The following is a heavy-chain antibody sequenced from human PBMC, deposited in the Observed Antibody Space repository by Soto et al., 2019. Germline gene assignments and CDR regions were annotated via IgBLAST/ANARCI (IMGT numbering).Heavy chain of an antibody. CDR1: GYSFTSYW. D-gene: IGHD6-6*01. CDR2: XXXXXXXX. J-gene: IGHJ6*02. V-gene: IGHV5-51*01. Sequence: PGESLKISCKGSGYSFTSYWIGWVRQMPGKGLEWMXXXXXXXXXXXXXPSFQGQVTISADKSISTAYLQWSSLKASDTAMYYCARLGSSPLGYYYGMDVWGQGTTVTVSS. CDR3: ARLGSSPLGYYYGMDV.